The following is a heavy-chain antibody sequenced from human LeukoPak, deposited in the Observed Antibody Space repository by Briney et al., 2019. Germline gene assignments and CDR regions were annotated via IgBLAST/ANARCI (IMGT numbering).Heavy chain of an antibody. D-gene: IGHD1-26*01. CDR1: GGSISNYY. J-gene: IGHJ4*02. CDR2: IYYSGST. CDR3: ARAEISRSVSYPFDY. Sequence: SETLSLTRTVSGGSISNYYWSWIRQPPGKGLEWIGHIYYSGSTNYNPSLKSRVTISVDTSKNQFFLKLSSVTAADTAVYYCARAEISRSVSYPFDYWGQGTLVTVSS. V-gene: IGHV4-59*08.